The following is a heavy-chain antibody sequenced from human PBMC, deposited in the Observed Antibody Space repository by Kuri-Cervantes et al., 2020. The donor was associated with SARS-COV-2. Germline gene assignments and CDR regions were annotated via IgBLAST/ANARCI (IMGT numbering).Heavy chain of an antibody. CDR3: AKDPSPYSVLLWFREFGFDY. CDR1: GFTFSSYG. V-gene: IGHV3-30*02. CDR2: IRYDGSNK. Sequence: GESLKISCAASGFTFSSYGMHWVRQAPGKGLEWVAFIRYDGSNKYYADSVKGRFTISRDNSKNTLYLQMNSLRAEDTAVYYCAKDPSPYSVLLWFREFGFDYWGQGTLVTVSS. D-gene: IGHD3-10*01. J-gene: IGHJ4*02.